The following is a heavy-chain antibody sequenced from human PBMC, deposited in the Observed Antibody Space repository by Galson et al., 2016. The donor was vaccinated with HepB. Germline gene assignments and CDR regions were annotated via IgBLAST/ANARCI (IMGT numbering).Heavy chain of an antibody. D-gene: IGHD3-10*01. Sequence: SLRLSCAASGFTFSTYAMHWVRQAPGKGLEWVALISFDGRNKYYADSVKGRFTISRGNSKNTLYLQMNSLRVEDTAVYYCARDRRVGSGSSFNYWGQGTLVTVSS. CDR2: ISFDGRNK. V-gene: IGHV3-30*04. J-gene: IGHJ4*02. CDR1: GFTFSTYA. CDR3: ARDRRVGSGSSFNY.